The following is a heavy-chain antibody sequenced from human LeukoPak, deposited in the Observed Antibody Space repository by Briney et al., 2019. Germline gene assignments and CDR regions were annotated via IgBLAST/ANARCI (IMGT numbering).Heavy chain of an antibody. CDR1: GFTVTSTH. V-gene: IGHV3-53*05. D-gene: IGHD3-10*01. CDR2: IYDGGGT. J-gene: IGHJ5*02. CDR3: ARDRAGRRSSWVEFDL. Sequence: GGSLRLTCTVSGFTVTSTHMDWVRQAPGKGPEWVALIYDGGGTVYADSVKGRFTISRDNSKNLVYLQMNSLRPEDSAVYYCARDRAGRRSSWVEFDLWGQGPLVSVSS.